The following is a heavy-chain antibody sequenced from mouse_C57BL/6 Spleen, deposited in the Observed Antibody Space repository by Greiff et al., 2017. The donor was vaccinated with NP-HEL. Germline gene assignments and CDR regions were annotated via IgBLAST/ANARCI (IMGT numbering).Heavy chain of an antibody. J-gene: IGHJ1*03. CDR2: IRNKANGYTT. CDR3: ARSPLYYGSSYGYFDV. D-gene: IGHD1-1*01. Sequence: EVQRVESGGGLVQPGGSLSLSCAASGFTFTDYYMSWVRQPPGKALEWLGFIRNKANGYTTEYSASVKGRFTISRDNSQSILYLQMMALRAEDSATYYCARSPLYYGSSYGYFDVWGTGTTVTVSS. CDR1: GFTFTDYY. V-gene: IGHV7-3*01.